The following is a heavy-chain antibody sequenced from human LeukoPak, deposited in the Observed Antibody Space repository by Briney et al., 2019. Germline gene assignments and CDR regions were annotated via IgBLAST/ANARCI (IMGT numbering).Heavy chain of an antibody. CDR2: INSDGSST. CDR1: GFTFSSYW. D-gene: IGHD3-22*01. V-gene: IGHV3-74*01. Sequence: PGGSLRLSCAASGFTFSSYWMHWVRQAPGKGLVWVSRINSDGSSTSYADSVKGRFTISRDNAKNTLYLQMNSLRAEDTAVYYCARLHPLYYYDSSGRATDDAFDIWGQGTMVTVSS. CDR3: ARLHPLYYYDSSGRATDDAFDI. J-gene: IGHJ3*02.